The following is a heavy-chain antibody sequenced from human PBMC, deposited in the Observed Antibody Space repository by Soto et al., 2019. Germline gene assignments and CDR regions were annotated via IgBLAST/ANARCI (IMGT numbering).Heavy chain of an antibody. Sequence: QVQLVQSGAEVRQPASSVKVCCKTSGGTFSSYAISWVRQAPGQGLEWMGGIVPIVDTSTYAQKFQGRVTITADESTSTVYMELSSLRSDDTAVYYCVRVVAIPGYPDNWGQGTLVIVSS. CDR2: IVPIVDTS. CDR1: GGTFSSYA. D-gene: IGHD5-12*01. J-gene: IGHJ4*02. CDR3: VRVVAIPGYPDN. V-gene: IGHV1-69*12.